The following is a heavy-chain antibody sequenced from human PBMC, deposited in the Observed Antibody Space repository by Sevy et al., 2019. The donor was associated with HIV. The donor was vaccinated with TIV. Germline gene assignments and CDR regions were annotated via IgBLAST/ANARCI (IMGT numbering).Heavy chain of an antibody. D-gene: IGHD7-27*01. CDR2: IKQDGSEK. V-gene: IGHV3-7*03. CDR3: AREATKGTENTGDRPNYFDY. CDR1: GFTFSSYW. Sequence: GGSLRLSCAASGFTFSSYWMSWVRQAPGKGLEWVANIKQDGSEKYYVDSVKGRFTISRDNAKNSLYLQMNSLRAEDTAVYYSAREATKGTENTGDRPNYFDYWGQGTLVTVSS. J-gene: IGHJ4*02.